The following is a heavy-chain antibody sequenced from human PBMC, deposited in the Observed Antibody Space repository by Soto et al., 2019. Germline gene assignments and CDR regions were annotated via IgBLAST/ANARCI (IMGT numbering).Heavy chain of an antibody. CDR2: IYYSGST. CDR3: ARAKFESTGWHQFDI. J-gene: IGHJ4*02. Sequence: SETLSLTCTVSGGSISSYYWSWIRQPPGKGLEWIGYIYYSGSTNYNPSLKSRVTISVDTSKNQFSLKLSSVTAADTAVYYCARAKFESTGWHQFDIWGQGTLVTVSS. V-gene: IGHV4-59*12. D-gene: IGHD7-27*01. CDR1: GGSISSYY.